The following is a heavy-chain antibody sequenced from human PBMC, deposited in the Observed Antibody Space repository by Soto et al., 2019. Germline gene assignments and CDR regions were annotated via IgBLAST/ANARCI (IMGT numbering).Heavy chain of an antibody. Sequence: SETLSLTCTVSGGSISSSSYYGRWIRQPPGKGLEWIGSIYYSGSTYYNPSLKSRVTISVDTSKNQFSLKLSSVTAADTAVYYCAASSTTFDPWGQGTLVTVSS. CDR1: GGSISSSSYY. CDR3: AASSTTFDP. CDR2: IYYSGST. V-gene: IGHV4-39*01. D-gene: IGHD1-26*01. J-gene: IGHJ5*02.